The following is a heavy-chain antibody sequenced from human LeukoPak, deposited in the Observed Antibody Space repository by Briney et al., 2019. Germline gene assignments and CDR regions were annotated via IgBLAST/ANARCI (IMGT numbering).Heavy chain of an antibody. Sequence: PGGSLRLSCAASGFTFSSCSMNWVRQAPGKGLEWVSSISSSSSYIYYADSVKGRFTISRDNAKNSLYLQMNSLRAEDTAVYYCARGGAVAGTEESWFDPWGQGTLVTVSS. CDR2: ISSSSSYI. D-gene: IGHD6-19*01. J-gene: IGHJ5*02. V-gene: IGHV3-21*01. CDR3: ARGGAVAGTEESWFDP. CDR1: GFTFSSCS.